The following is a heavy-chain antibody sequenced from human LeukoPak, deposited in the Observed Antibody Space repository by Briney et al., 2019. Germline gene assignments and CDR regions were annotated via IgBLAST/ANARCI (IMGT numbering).Heavy chain of an antibody. CDR2: INPNGGGT. V-gene: IGHV1-2*02. Sequence: ASVKVSCKASGYTFTGYNMQWLRQAPGQGLEWMGWINPNGGGTNYAQKFQGRVTMTRDTSISTAYMELSRLRSDDTAVYYCARDGHFDYWGQGTLVTVSS. J-gene: IGHJ4*02. CDR1: GYTFTGYN. CDR3: ARDGHFDY.